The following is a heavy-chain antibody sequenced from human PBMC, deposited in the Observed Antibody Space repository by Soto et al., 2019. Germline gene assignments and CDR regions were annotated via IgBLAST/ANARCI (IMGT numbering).Heavy chain of an antibody. D-gene: IGHD1-26*01. CDR3: VREYSGSDQGRFYYYMDV. Sequence: GGSLRLSCASSGFTFSSSWMNWVRQAPGKGLEWVANIKQDGSEKNYVDSVKGRFTISRDNAENSLYLQMNSLRVEDTAVYYCVREYSGSDQGRFYYYMDVWGKGTTVTVSS. CDR1: GFTFSSSW. J-gene: IGHJ6*03. V-gene: IGHV3-7*01. CDR2: IKQDGSEK.